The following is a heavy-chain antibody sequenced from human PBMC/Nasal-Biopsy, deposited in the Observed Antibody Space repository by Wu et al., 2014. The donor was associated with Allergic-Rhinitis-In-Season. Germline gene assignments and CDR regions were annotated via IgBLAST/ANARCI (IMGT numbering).Heavy chain of an antibody. J-gene: IGHJ4*02. CDR2: IKSDGST. V-gene: IGHV3-74*01. D-gene: IGHD2-15*01. CDR3: ASGGKLGYCSGGSCYPVSEY. Sequence: LRLSCSASGFTFSTYAMHWVRQAPGQGLVWVSVIKSDGSTSYADFVKGRFTISRDNAKNTLYLQMNSLRAEDTAVYYCASGGKLGYCSGGSCYPVSEYWGQGILVTVSS. CDR1: GFTFSTYA.